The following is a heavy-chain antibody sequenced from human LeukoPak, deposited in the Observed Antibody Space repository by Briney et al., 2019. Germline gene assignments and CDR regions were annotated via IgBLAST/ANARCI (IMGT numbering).Heavy chain of an antibody. CDR2: INHSGTT. Sequence: SETLSLTCAVYGGSFSNYYWSWIRQPPGKGLEWIGEINHSGTTNYNPSLKSRVTISVDTSKNQFSLKLSSVTAADTAVYYCARLRTYGSGDDYYYYYMDVWGKGTTVTISS. V-gene: IGHV4-34*01. CDR1: GGSFSNYY. CDR3: ARLRTYGSGDDYYYYYMDV. J-gene: IGHJ6*03. D-gene: IGHD3-10*01.